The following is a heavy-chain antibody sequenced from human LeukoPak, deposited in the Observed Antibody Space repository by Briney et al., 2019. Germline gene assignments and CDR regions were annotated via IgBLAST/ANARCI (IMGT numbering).Heavy chain of an antibody. J-gene: IGHJ3*02. D-gene: IGHD2-15*01. CDR3: ARAGRGWAFDI. Sequence: GASVNVSFKASGYTFTGYYIHGVRQAPGQGLEWMGWINPNSGGTNYAQKFRGRVTMTMDTSISTAYMELSRLRSDDTAVYYCARAGRGWAFDIWGQGTMVTVSS. V-gene: IGHV1-2*02. CDR1: GYTFTGYY. CDR2: INPNSGGT.